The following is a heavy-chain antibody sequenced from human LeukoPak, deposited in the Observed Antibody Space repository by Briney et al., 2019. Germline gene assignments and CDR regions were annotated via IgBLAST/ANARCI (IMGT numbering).Heavy chain of an antibody. Sequence: SETLSLTCAVYGGSFSGYYWNWIRQPPGKGLEWIGYIYYSGNTNYNPSLKSRVTISVDTSKNQFSLKLSSVTAADTAVYYCARRAYSSGWYYFDYWGQGTLVTVSS. D-gene: IGHD6-19*01. CDR3: ARRAYSSGWYYFDY. J-gene: IGHJ4*02. CDR2: IYYSGNT. V-gene: IGHV4-59*08. CDR1: GGSFSGYY.